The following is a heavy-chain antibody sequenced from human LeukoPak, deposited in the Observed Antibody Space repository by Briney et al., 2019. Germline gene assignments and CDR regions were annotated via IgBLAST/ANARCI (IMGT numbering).Heavy chain of an antibody. V-gene: IGHV3-15*01. CDR1: GFTFDIAW. CDR3: VSRDAYKPRYFMDV. J-gene: IGHJ6*03. D-gene: IGHD5-24*01. CDR2: IKSKNDGAAT. Sequence: GGSLRLSCAVSGFTFDIAWMNWVRQAPGEGLEWLGRIKSKNDGAATDYAAPVRGRFTISTDDAKNTLYLQMNSLKTEDTAVYYCVSRDAYKPRYFMDVWGKGTTVTVSS.